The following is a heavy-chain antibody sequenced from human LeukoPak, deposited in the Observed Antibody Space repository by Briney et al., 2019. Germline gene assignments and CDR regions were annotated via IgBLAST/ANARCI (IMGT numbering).Heavy chain of an antibody. CDR3: ARDYYDSSGYLRDY. Sequence: SVKVSCKASGGTFSSYAISWVRQAPGQGLEWMGGIIPIFGTANYAQKFQGRITMTTDTSTSTAYMDLRSLRSDDTAVYYCARDYYDSSGYLRDYWGQGTLVTVSS. CDR1: GGTFSSYA. CDR2: IIPIFGTA. J-gene: IGHJ4*02. D-gene: IGHD3-22*01. V-gene: IGHV1-69*05.